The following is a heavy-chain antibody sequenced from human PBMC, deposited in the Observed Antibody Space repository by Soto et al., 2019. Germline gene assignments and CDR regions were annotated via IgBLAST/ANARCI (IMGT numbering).Heavy chain of an antibody. J-gene: IGHJ4*02. Sequence: GASVKGCCEGSGGTFGGDAISWVGQAPGQGVGGMGGMSPIFGTANCAQKFQGRVTIPADESTSTAYMELRSLRSEDTAVYYCAREGYSYGYSVGSDADYFYYCGQGTLVTVSS. CDR3: AREGYSYGYSVGSDADYFYY. CDR2: MSPIFGTA. V-gene: IGHV1-69*13. CDR1: GGTFGGDA. D-gene: IGHD5-18*01.